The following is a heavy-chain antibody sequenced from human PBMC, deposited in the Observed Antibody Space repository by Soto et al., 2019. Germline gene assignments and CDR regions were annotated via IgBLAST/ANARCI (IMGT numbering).Heavy chain of an antibody. J-gene: IGHJ4*01. CDR3: AGLWVPLPVTKMSSFHN. CDR2: IYPGDSET. Sequence: GESLKISCQASGYTFSSYWIAWVRQMPGKGLEWVGIIYPGDSETRYSPSLQGQVTISADRSTTTAYLQWGSLKASDSATYYCAGLWVPLPVTKMSSFHNWGRGTLVTVSS. V-gene: IGHV5-51*01. CDR1: GYTFSSYW. D-gene: IGHD4-17*01.